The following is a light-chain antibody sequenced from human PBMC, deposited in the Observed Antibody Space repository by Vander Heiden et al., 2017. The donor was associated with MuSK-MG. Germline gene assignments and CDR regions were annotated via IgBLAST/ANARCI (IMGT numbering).Light chain of an antibody. CDR3: QQHYNYPWT. CDR1: QAIRND. Sequence: AIQMTQSPSSLSPSVGDRVTITCRASQAIRNDLGWYQQKPGKAPKLLIYAASSLQSGVPSRFSGSGSGTDFTLTISSLQPEDFATYYCQQHYNYPWTFGQGTKVEIK. CDR2: AAS. J-gene: IGKJ1*01. V-gene: IGKV1-6*01.